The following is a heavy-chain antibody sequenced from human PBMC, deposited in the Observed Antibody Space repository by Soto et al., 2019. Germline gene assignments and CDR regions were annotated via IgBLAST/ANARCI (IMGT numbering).Heavy chain of an antibody. V-gene: IGHV1-69*13. CDR1: GGTFSSYA. Sequence: SVKVSCKASGGTFSSYAISWVRQAPGQGLEWMGGIIPIFGTANYAQKFQGRVTITADESTSTAYMELSSLRSGDTAVYYCARGGSYSSGWFIFDYYYYGMDVWGQGTTVTVSS. CDR3: ARGGSYSSGWFIFDYYYYGMDV. CDR2: IIPIFGTA. J-gene: IGHJ6*02. D-gene: IGHD6-19*01.